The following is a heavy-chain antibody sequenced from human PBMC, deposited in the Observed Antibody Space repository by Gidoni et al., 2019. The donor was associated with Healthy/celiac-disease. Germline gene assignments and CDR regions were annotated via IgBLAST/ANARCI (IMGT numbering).Heavy chain of an antibody. CDR1: GGSFSGYY. J-gene: IGHJ4*02. Sequence: QVQLQQWGAGLLKPSETLSLTCAVYGGSFSGYYWSWIRQPPGKGLEWIGEINHSGSTNYNPSRKSRVTISVDTSKNQFSLKLSSVTAADTAEYYCARVLGYGGTRRFDYWGQGTLVTVSS. CDR3: ARVLGYGGTRRFDY. V-gene: IGHV4-34*01. CDR2: INHSGST. D-gene: IGHD4-17*01.